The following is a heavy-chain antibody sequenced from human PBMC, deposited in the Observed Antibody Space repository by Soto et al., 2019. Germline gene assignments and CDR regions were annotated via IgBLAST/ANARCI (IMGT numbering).Heavy chain of an antibody. CDR1: GYTFTGYF. D-gene: IGHD3-3*01. V-gene: IGHV1-2*02. CDR2: INPYSGGA. CDR3: GRVIWGVYYNSNLKP. Sequence: ASVKVSCTASGYTFTGYFMHWVRQSPGQGLEWMGWINPYSGGADYAQSFQGRVTMTRDTSISTVYMELSRLRFDATAVYYCGRVIWGVYYNSNLKPLGQGTVVTVSS. J-gene: IGHJ5*02.